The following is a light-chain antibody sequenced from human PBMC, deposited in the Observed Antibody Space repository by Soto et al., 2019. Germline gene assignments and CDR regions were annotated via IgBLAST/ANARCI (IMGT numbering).Light chain of an antibody. CDR1: QTVSSSY. V-gene: IGKV3-20*01. CDR2: GAS. Sequence: EIVLTQSPGTLSLSPGERATLSCRASQTVSSSYLAWYQQKPGQAPRLLIYGASTRATGIPGRFSGSASGKDFTLTISRLEPEDFAVYYCQQYGPSPMSTFGQGTNLEIK. CDR3: QQYGPSPMST. J-gene: IGKJ2*01.